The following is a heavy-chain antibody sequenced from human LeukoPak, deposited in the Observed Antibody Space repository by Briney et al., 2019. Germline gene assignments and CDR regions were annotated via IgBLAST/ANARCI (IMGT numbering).Heavy chain of an antibody. CDR3: ARDGWATFDY. V-gene: IGHV3-21*01. D-gene: IGHD5-12*01. J-gene: IGHJ4*02. Sequence: GGSLRLSCAAPGFTFSSYTMNWVRQAPGKGLEWVSSISSSSTYIYYADSVRGRFTISRDNAKKSLFLQMNSLRAEDTAVYYCARDGWATFDYWGQGTLVTVSS. CDR2: ISSSSTYI. CDR1: GFTFSSYT.